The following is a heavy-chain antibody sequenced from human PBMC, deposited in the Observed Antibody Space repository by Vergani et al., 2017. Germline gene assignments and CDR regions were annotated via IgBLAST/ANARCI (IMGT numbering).Heavy chain of an antibody. D-gene: IGHD6-13*01. V-gene: IGHV1-8*03. Sequence: QVQLVQSGAEVKKPGSSVKVSCKASGGTFSSYTINWVRQATGQGLEWMGWMNPNSGNTGYAQKFQGRVTITRNTSISTAYMELSSLRSEDTAVYYCARDSSSWYGNNWFDPWGQGTLVTVSS. CDR3: ARDSSSWYGNNWFDP. CDR2: MNPNSGNT. J-gene: IGHJ5*02. CDR1: GGTFSSYT.